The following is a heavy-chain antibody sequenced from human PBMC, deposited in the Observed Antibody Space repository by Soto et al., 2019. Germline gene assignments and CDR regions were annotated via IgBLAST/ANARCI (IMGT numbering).Heavy chain of an antibody. CDR2: ISWNSGSI. J-gene: IGHJ4*02. Sequence: GGSLRLSCAASGFTFDDYAMHWVRQAPGKGLEWVSGISWNSGSIGYADSVKGRFTISRDNAKNSLYLQMNSLRAEDTALYYCAKDLAVSGYSSGWTKSYFDYWGQGTLVTVSS. D-gene: IGHD6-19*01. CDR1: GFTFDDYA. CDR3: AKDLAVSGYSSGWTKSYFDY. V-gene: IGHV3-9*01.